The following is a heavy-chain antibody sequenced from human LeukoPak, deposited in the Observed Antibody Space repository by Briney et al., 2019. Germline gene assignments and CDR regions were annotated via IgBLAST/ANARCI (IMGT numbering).Heavy chain of an antibody. Sequence: SETLSLTCTVSGGSISSYYWSWIRQPPGKGLEWIGNIYDSENTNYNPSLKSRVTISVDTSKNQFSLKLSSVTAADTAVYYCATYGGNSGPLFDYWGQGTLVTVSS. V-gene: IGHV4-59*01. D-gene: IGHD4-23*01. CDR3: ATYGGNSGPLFDY. CDR1: GGSISSYY. J-gene: IGHJ4*02. CDR2: IYDSENT.